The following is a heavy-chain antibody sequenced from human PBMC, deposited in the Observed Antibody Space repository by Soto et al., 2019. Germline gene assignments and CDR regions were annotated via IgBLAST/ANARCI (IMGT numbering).Heavy chain of an antibody. V-gene: IGHV4-39*01. CDR3: ARHRYDFWSGYWVHKNGYFDY. J-gene: IGHJ4*02. Sequence: QLQLQESGPGLVKPSETLSLTCTVSGGSISSSSYYWGWIRQPPGKGLEWIGSIYYSGSTYYNPSLKSRVTISVDTSKNHFSLKLSSVTAADTAVYYCARHRYDFWSGYWVHKNGYFDYWGQGTLVTVSS. CDR1: GGSISSSSYY. D-gene: IGHD3-3*01. CDR2: IYYSGST.